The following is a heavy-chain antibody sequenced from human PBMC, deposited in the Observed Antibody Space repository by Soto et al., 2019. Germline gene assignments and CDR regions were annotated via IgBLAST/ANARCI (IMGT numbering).Heavy chain of an antibody. D-gene: IGHD3-3*01. Sequence: ASVKVSCKASGGTFSSYAISWVRQAPGQGLEWMGGIIPIFGTANYAQKFQGRVTITADKSTSTAYMELSSLRSEDTAVYYCARAQYFWSGYYNYFDYWGQGTLVTVSS. CDR1: GGTFSSYA. CDR3: ARAQYFWSGYYNYFDY. J-gene: IGHJ4*02. CDR2: IIPIFGTA. V-gene: IGHV1-69*06.